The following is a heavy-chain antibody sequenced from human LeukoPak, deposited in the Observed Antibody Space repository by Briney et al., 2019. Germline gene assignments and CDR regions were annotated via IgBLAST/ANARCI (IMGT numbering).Heavy chain of an antibody. Sequence: GGSLRLSCAASGFTFSSYAMHWVRQAPGKGLEWVAVISYDGSNKYYADSVKGRFTISRDNSKNTLYLQMNSLRAEDTAVYYCAREGYSSGLDPWGQGTLVTVSS. CDR1: GFTFSSYA. J-gene: IGHJ5*02. CDR2: ISYDGSNK. D-gene: IGHD6-19*01. CDR3: AREGYSSGLDP. V-gene: IGHV3-30-3*01.